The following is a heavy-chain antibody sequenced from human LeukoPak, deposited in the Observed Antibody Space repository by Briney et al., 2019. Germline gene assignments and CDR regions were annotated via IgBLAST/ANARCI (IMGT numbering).Heavy chain of an antibody. Sequence: GASVKVSCKASGYTFTSYSISWVRQAPGQGLEWMGWISAYNGNTNYAQKLQGRVTMTTDTSTSTAYMELRSLRSDDTAVYYCARDPRPFLWFGELPEGYWGQGTLVTVSS. CDR3: ARDPRPFLWFGELPEGY. D-gene: IGHD3-10*01. V-gene: IGHV1-18*01. CDR1: GYTFTSYS. J-gene: IGHJ4*02. CDR2: ISAYNGNT.